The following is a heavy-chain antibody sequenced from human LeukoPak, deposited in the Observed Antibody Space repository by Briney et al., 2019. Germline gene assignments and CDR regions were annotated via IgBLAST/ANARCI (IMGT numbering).Heavy chain of an antibody. CDR1: GFTFSNYW. D-gene: IGHD5/OR15-5a*01. Sequence: PGGSLRLSRAASGFTFSNYWMSWVRQAPGKGLEWVAKIKQDGSEKYYVDSVKGRFTISRDNAKNSLYLQMNSLRAEDTAVYYCARGSVSMGSYWGQGTLVTVSS. CDR3: ARGSVSMGSY. V-gene: IGHV3-7*01. J-gene: IGHJ4*02. CDR2: IKQDGSEK.